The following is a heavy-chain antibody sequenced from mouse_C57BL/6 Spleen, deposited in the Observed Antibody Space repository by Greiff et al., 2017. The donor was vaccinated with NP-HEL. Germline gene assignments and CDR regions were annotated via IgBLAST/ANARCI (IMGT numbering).Heavy chain of an antibody. Sequence: QVQLQQPGAELVMPGASVKLSCKASGYTFTSYWMHWVKQRPGQGLEWIGEIDPSDSYTNYNQKFKGKSTLTVDKSSSTACMQLSSLTSEDSAVYYCARRDYYGSSSYYFDYWGQGTTLTVSS. D-gene: IGHD1-1*01. J-gene: IGHJ2*01. V-gene: IGHV1-69*01. CDR1: GYTFTSYW. CDR2: IDPSDSYT. CDR3: ARRDYYGSSSYYFDY.